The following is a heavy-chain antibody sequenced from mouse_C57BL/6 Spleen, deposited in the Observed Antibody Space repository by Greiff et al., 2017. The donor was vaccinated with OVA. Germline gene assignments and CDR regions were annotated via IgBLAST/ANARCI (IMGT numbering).Heavy chain of an antibody. CDR1: GYTFTSYW. CDR3: ARSDYGSSYAMDY. CDR2: IDPSDSYT. D-gene: IGHD1-1*01. Sequence: QVQLQQPGAELVKPGASVKLSCKASGYTFTSYWMQWVKQRPGQGLEWIGEIDPSDSYTNYTQKFKGKATLTVDTSSSTAYMQLSSLTSEDSAVYYCARSDYGSSYAMDYWGQGTSVTVSS. J-gene: IGHJ4*01. V-gene: IGHV1-50*01.